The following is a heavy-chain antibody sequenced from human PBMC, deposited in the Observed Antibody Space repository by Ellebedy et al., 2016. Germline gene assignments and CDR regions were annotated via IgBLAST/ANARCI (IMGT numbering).Heavy chain of an antibody. CDR3: ARDGSEWSRNY. CDR2: ISSSSSSI. CDR1: GFIFSSYS. Sequence: GESLKISXAASGFIFSSYSMNWVRQAPGKGLEWVSYISSSSSSIYYADSVKGRFIISRDNAKNSLFLQMNSLRVEDTAVYYCARDGSEWSRNYWGQGTLVTVSS. D-gene: IGHD3-3*01. V-gene: IGHV3-48*04. J-gene: IGHJ4*02.